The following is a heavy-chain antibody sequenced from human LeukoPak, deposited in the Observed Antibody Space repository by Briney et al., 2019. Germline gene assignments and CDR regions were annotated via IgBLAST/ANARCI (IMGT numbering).Heavy chain of an antibody. J-gene: IGHJ6*03. Sequence: GGSLRLSCAASGFTFSSYWMSWVRQAPGKGLEGVANIKQDGSEKYYVDSVKGRFTISRDNAKNSLYMQMNSLRAEDTAVYYCARVMSASVWRSYGSYYFYYYMDIWGKGTTVTVSS. V-gene: IGHV3-7*01. CDR2: IKQDGSEK. CDR1: GFTFSSYW. D-gene: IGHD3-16*01. CDR3: ARVMSASVWRSYGSYYFYYYMDI.